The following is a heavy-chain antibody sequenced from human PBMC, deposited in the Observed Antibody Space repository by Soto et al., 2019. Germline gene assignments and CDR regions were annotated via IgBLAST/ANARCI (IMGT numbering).Heavy chain of an antibody. J-gene: IGHJ6*02. D-gene: IGHD1-20*01. CDR1: GFTFSSYV. CDR2: ISYDGSNK. CDR3: AKDLLYNSKRRSRVGMDV. Sequence: QVQLVESGGGVVQPGRSLRLSCAASGFTFSSYVMHWVRQAPGKGREWVAVISYDGSNKYYADSVKGRFTISRDNSKNTLYLQMNSLRAEDTAVYYCAKDLLYNSKRRSRVGMDVWGQGTTVTVSS. V-gene: IGHV3-30*18.